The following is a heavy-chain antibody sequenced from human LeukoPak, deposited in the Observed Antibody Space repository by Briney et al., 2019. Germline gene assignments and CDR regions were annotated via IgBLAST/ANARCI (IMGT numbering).Heavy chain of an antibody. Sequence: ASVKVSCKASGYTFTSYGISWVRQAPGQGLEWMEWISAYNGNTNYAQKLQGRVTMTTDTSTSTAYMELRSLRSDDTAVYYCARNSDKYGDYEIDYWGQGTLVTASS. CDR2: ISAYNGNT. J-gene: IGHJ4*02. CDR3: ARNSDKYGDYEIDY. V-gene: IGHV1-18*01. CDR1: GYTFTSYG. D-gene: IGHD4-17*01.